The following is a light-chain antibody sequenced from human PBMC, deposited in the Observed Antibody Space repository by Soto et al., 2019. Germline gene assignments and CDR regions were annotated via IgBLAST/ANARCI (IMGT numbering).Light chain of an antibody. V-gene: IGLV2-23*01. CDR2: EGS. Sequence: QSVLTQPASVSGSPGQSITISCTGTSSDVGSYNLVSWYQQHPRKAPKLMIYEGSKWPSGVSNRFSGAKSGNTASLTISGLQAEDEADYYCSSYACSSTYVVFGGGTKLTVL. J-gene: IGLJ2*01. CDR3: SSYACSSTYVV. CDR1: SSDVGSYNL.